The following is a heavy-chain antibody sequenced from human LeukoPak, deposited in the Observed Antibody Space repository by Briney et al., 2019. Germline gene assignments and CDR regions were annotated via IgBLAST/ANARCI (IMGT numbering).Heavy chain of an antibody. CDR3: AKREPTRDYYYYYMDV. Sequence: VGSPRLSCAASGVTLSSYAMSWGPQAPGEGVGWVSGFKGSGGSTYYADSVKGRFTISRDNSKNKLYLQMNSLRAEDTAVYYCAKREPTRDYYYYYMDVWGKGTTVIVSS. CDR1: GVTLSSYA. CDR2: FKGSGGST. J-gene: IGHJ6*03. D-gene: IGHD1-14*01. V-gene: IGHV3-23*01.